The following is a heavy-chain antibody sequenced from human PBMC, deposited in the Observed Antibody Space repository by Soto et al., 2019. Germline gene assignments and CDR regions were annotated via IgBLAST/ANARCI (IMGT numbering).Heavy chain of an antibody. V-gene: IGHV4-39*01. CDR3: ARHQYDILTGYYFPLLDFDY. D-gene: IGHD3-9*01. CDR1: GGSISSSSYY. Sequence: QLQLQESGPGLVKPSETLSLTCTVSGGSISSSSYYWGWIRQPPGQGLEWIGSIYYSGSTYYNPSLKSRVTISVDTSKNQFSLKLSSVTAADTAVYYCARHQYDILTGYYFPLLDFDYWGQGTLVTVSS. CDR2: IYYSGST. J-gene: IGHJ4*02.